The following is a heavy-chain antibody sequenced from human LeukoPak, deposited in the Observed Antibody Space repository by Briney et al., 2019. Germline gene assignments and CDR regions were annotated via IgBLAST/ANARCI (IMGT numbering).Heavy chain of an antibody. CDR1: GFTFSDYW. V-gene: IGHV3-7*01. J-gene: IGHJ4*01. CDR3: ARDGTAAGLYFDL. CDR2: IKQDGSEK. D-gene: IGHD6-13*01. Sequence: GGSLRLSCGVSGFTFSDYWMNWVRQAPGKGLEWVASIKQDGSEKTFVDSVKGRFTISRDNARNSVYLQMSSLSAEDAAVYYCARDGTAAGLYFDLWGHGTLVTVSS.